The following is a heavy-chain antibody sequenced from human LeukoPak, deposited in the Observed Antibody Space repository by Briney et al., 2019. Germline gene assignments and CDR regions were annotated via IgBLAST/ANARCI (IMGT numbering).Heavy chain of an antibody. Sequence: ASVKVSCKASGYTFTSYDINWVRQATGQGLEWMGWMNPNSGNTGYAQKFQGRVTMTRNTSISTAYMELSSLRSEDTAVYYCARGSSATRRGQPLLGWFDPWGQGTLVTVSS. J-gene: IGHJ5*02. D-gene: IGHD1-26*01. CDR3: ARGSSATRRGQPLLGWFDP. CDR1: GYTFTSYD. V-gene: IGHV1-8*01. CDR2: MNPNSGNT.